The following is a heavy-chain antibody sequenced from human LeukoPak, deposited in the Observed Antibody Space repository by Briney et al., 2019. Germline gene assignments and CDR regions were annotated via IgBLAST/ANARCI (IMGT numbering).Heavy chain of an antibody. Sequence: PGGSLRVSCAASGFTFSSYSMIWVRQAPGKGLEWVSSISSSSSYIYYADAVKGRFTISRDNAKNSLYLQMNSLRAEDTAVYYCATGRDCSGGSCYSVYWGQGTLVTVSS. CDR1: GFTFSSYS. D-gene: IGHD2-15*01. CDR2: ISSSSSYI. J-gene: IGHJ4*02. V-gene: IGHV3-21*01. CDR3: ATGRDCSGGSCYSVY.